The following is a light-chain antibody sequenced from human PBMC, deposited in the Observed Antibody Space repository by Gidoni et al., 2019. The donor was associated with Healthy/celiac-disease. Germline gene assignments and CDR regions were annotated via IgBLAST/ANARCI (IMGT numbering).Light chain of an antibody. CDR1: QSISSY. CDR2: AAS. V-gene: IGKV1-39*01. Sequence: DIQMTQSPSSLSASVGDRVTITCRASQSISSYLNWYQQKPGKAPKLLIYAASSVQSGVPSRFSDSGSGTDFTLTISSLQPEDFATYYCQQSYSTPLTFGGGTKVEIK. CDR3: QQSYSTPLT. J-gene: IGKJ4*01.